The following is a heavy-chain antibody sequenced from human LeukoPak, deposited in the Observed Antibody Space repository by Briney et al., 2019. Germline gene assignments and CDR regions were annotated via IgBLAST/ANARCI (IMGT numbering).Heavy chain of an antibody. CDR1: GFTFSSYG. Sequence: GGSLRLSCAASGFTFSSYGMHWVRQAPGKGLEWVAVIWYDGSNKYYADSVKGRFTISRDNSKNTLYLQMNSRRAEDTAVYYCARDLYYYDSRVFDYWGQGTLVTVPS. V-gene: IGHV3-33*01. CDR2: IWYDGSNK. D-gene: IGHD3-22*01. CDR3: ARDLYYYDSRVFDY. J-gene: IGHJ4*02.